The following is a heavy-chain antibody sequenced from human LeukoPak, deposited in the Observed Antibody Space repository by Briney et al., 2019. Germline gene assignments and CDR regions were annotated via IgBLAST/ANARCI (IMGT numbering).Heavy chain of an antibody. D-gene: IGHD2/OR15-2a*01. Sequence: VGSLRLSCAASGFSPSRYGMATFRQIPGKGLEWVSTINDNILNTHYADSVKARFTISRDNSKNTLYLEMHSLRVEDTALYYCTKDAGPFYDWFDPWGPGTRVTVSS. CDR3: TKDAGPFYDWFDP. CDR1: GFSPSRYG. V-gene: IGHV3-23*01. CDR2: INDNILNT. J-gene: IGHJ5*02.